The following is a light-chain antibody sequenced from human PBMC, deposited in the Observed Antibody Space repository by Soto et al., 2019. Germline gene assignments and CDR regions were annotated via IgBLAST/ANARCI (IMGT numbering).Light chain of an antibody. CDR2: GAS. CDR3: QQYGSSPRT. J-gene: IGKJ1*01. CDR1: QSVSGN. V-gene: IGKV3-20*01. Sequence: EIVMTQSPATLSVSPGERATLSCRASQSVSGNLAWYQQKPGQAPRLLIYGASTRATGVPDRFSGSGSGADFTLTISRLEPEDFAVYYCQQYGSSPRTFGQGTKV.